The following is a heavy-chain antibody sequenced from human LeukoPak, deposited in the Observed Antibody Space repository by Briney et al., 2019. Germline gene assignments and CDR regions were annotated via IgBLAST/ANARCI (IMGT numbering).Heavy chain of an antibody. J-gene: IGHJ4*02. D-gene: IGHD6-13*01. CDR2: IYTSGST. CDR3: ARGVISSWSYYFDY. V-gene: IGHV4-61*02. CDR1: GGSISSGSYY. Sequence: PSQTLSLTCAVSGGSISSGSYYWSWIRQPAGKGLEWIGRIYTSGSTNYNPFLKSRVTISVDTSKNQFSLKLSSVTAADTAVYYCARGVISSWSYYFDYWGQGTLVTVSS.